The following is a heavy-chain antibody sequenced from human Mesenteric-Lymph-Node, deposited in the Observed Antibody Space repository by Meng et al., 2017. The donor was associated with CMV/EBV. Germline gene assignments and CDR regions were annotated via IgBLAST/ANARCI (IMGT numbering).Heavy chain of an antibody. J-gene: IGHJ4*02. Sequence: GGSLRLSCAASGFTFSSYWMHWVRQAPGKGLVWVSRINSDGSSTSYADSVQGRFTISRDNDKNTLYLQMYSLRAEDTAVYYCALTYYDFWSGYDYWGQGTLVTVSS. V-gene: IGHV3-74*01. CDR2: INSDGSST. CDR3: ALTYYDFWSGYDY. D-gene: IGHD3-3*01. CDR1: GFTFSSYW.